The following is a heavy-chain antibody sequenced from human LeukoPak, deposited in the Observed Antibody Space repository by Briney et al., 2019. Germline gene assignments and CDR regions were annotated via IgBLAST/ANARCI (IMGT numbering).Heavy chain of an antibody. CDR2: MNPNSGNT. CDR1: GYTFTSYD. J-gene: IGHJ6*03. Sequence: ASVKVSCKASGYTFTSYDINWVRQATGQGLEWMGWMNPNSGNTGYAQKFQGRVTITRNTSISTAHMELSSLRSEDTAVYYCARGCSSSWYIPRYYYYYMDVWGKGTTVTVSS. CDR3: ARGCSSSWYIPRYYYYYMDV. V-gene: IGHV1-8*03. D-gene: IGHD6-13*01.